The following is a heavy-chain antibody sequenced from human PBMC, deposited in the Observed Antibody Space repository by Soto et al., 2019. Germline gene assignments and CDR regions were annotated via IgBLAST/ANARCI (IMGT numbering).Heavy chain of an antibody. Sequence: ASVKVSCKASGYTFTGHYIHWVRQAPEQGPEWMGEIGPESGATRYAQKFQGRVTMTRDMSITTVYMELNNLSPDDTAVYYCGRGRSGQIVVFYWGQGTPVSVSS. D-gene: IGHD1-26*01. CDR2: IGPESGAT. CDR3: GRGRSGQIVVFY. J-gene: IGHJ4*02. V-gene: IGHV1-2*02. CDR1: GYTFTGHY.